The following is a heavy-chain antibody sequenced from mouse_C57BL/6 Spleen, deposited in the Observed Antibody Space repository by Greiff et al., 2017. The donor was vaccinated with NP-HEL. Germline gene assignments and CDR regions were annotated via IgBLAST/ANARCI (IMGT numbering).Heavy chain of an antibody. CDR1: GYSITSGYD. CDR2: ISYSGST. CDR3: ARGGRSSSWYFDV. D-gene: IGHD1-1*01. J-gene: IGHJ1*03. Sequence: EVQLMESGPGMVKPSQSLSLTCTVTGYSITSGYDWHWIRHFPGNKLEWMGYISYSGSTHYNPSLKRRISITHDTSKNPFFLKLNSVTTEDTATYYCARGGRSSSWYFDVWGTGTTVTVSS. V-gene: IGHV3-1*01.